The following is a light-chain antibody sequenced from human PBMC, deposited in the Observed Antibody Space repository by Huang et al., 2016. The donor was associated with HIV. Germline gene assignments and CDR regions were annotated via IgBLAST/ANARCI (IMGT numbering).Light chain of an antibody. V-gene: IGKV3-11*01. J-gene: IGKJ5*01. Sequence: DIVLTQSPATLSLSPGERATLSCRASQSVSRNLGWYQQKFGQAPRLFIYDASTRATGIPARFSGSGSGTNFTLTSSSLEPEDCAVYYCQQRDTFGPGTRLEIK. CDR3: QQRDT. CDR2: DAS. CDR1: QSVSRN.